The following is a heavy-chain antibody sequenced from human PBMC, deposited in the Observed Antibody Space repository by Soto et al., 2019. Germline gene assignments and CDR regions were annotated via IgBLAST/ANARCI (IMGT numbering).Heavy chain of an antibody. D-gene: IGHD4-17*01. V-gene: IGHV3-30-3*01. CDR1: GFTFSSYA. CDR3: ARSYGDYGDVYYGMDV. Sequence: PGGSLRLSCAASGFTFSSYAMHWVRQAPGKGLEWVAVISYDGSNKYYADYVKGRFTISRDNSKNTLYLQMNSLRAEDTAVYYCARSYGDYGDVYYGMDVWGQGTTVTVSS. CDR2: ISYDGSNK. J-gene: IGHJ6*02.